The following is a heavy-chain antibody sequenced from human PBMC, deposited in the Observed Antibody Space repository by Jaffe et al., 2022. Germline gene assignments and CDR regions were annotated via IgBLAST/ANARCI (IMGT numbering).Heavy chain of an antibody. D-gene: IGHD3-22*01. CDR2: VDPEDGET. J-gene: IGHJ3*02. CDR1: GYTFTDYY. V-gene: IGHV1-69-2*01. Sequence: EVQLVQSGAEVKKPGATVKISCKVSGYTFTDYYMHWVQQAPGKGLEWMGLVDPEDGETIYAEKFQGRVTITADTSTDTAYMELSSLRSEDTAVYYCATEAGDSSGYYYAGDAFDIWGQGTMVTVSS. CDR3: ATEAGDSSGYYYAGDAFDI.